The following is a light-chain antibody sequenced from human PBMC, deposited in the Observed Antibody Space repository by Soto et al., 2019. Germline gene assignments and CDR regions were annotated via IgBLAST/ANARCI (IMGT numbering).Light chain of an antibody. CDR1: SSDVGAYNY. V-gene: IGLV2-14*03. J-gene: IGLJ1*01. CDR2: DVS. CDR3: SSYASRNTLV. Sequence: QSVLTQPASVSGSPGQSITISYTGTSSDVGAYNYVSWYQQHPGKAPTVMIYDVSNRPSGVSNRFSGSKSGDTASLTISGLQPEDEADYYCSSYASRNTLVFGTGTKLTVL.